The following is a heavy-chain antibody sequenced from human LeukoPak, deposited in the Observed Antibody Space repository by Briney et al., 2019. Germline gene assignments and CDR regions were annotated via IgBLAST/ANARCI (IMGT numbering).Heavy chain of an antibody. CDR3: ARIGVDASDI. Sequence: GGSLRLSCAASGFTFSSYDMHWVRQATGKGLEWVSAIGTDGDTFYPGSVKGRFTISRDNAENSLYLQMNSLRAEDTAVYYCARIGVDASDIWGQGTMVTVSS. J-gene: IGHJ3*02. CDR2: IGTDGDT. CDR1: GFTFSSYD. V-gene: IGHV3-13*01.